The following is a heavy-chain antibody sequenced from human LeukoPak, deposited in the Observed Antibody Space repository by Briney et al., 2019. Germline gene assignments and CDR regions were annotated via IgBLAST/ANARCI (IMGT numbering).Heavy chain of an antibody. Sequence: GGSLRLSCAASGFTFSSYSMDWVRQAPGKGLEWVSSISSSSSYIYYADSVKGRFTISRDNAKNSLYLQMNSLRAEDTAVYYCARDQGATDFDYWGQGTLVTVSS. CDR2: ISSSSSYI. CDR1: GFTFSSYS. CDR3: ARDQGATDFDY. V-gene: IGHV3-21*01. D-gene: IGHD1-26*01. J-gene: IGHJ4*02.